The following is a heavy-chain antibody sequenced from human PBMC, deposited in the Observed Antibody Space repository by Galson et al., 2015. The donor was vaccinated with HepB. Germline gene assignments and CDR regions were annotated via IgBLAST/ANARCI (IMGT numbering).Heavy chain of an antibody. CDR1: GDTVSELS. CDR3: ATDSYDSGGYRSRSFDY. J-gene: IGHJ4*02. D-gene: IGHD3-22*01. V-gene: IGHV1-24*01. CDR2: FDPANGAT. Sequence: SVKVSCKVSGDTVSELSMHWVRQAPGKGLEWMGGFDPANGATIYAQKLQGRVTMTEDTSSETAYMDLNSLRYEDTAVYYCATDSYDSGGYRSRSFDYWGQGTLVTVSS.